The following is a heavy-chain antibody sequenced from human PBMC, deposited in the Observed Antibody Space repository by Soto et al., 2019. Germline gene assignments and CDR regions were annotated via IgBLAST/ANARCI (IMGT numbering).Heavy chain of an antibody. J-gene: IGHJ4*02. CDR2: ISVIGGST. D-gene: IGHD6-13*01. CDR1: GFTFTDYA. V-gene: IGHV3-23*01. Sequence: GGSLRLSCAASGFTFTDYALSWVRQAPGEGLEWVATISVIGGSTYLADSVKGRLSISRDNSKNTVSLLMNSLRAEDTAVYFCARGSSGYISSWYYFDYWGRGTLVTVSS. CDR3: ARGSSGYISSWYYFDY.